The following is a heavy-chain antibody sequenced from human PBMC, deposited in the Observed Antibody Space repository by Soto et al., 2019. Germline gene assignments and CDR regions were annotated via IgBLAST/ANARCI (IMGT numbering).Heavy chain of an antibody. D-gene: IGHD3-3*01. CDR3: AREFWSGYYDAFDI. CDR1: GFTFSSYG. V-gene: IGHV3-30*03. J-gene: IGHJ3*02. Sequence: LRLSCAASGFTFSSYGMHWVRQAPGKGLEWVAVISYDGSNKYYADSVKGRFTISRDNSKNTLYLQMNSLRAEDTAVYYCAREFWSGYYDAFDIWGQGTMVTVSS. CDR2: ISYDGSNK.